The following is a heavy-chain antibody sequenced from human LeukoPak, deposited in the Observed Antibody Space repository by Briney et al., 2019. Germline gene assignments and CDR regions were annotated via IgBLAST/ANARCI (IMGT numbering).Heavy chain of an antibody. J-gene: IGHJ4*02. V-gene: IGHV4-31*03. Sequence: SETLSLTCTVSGGSITSGGYYWSWIRQHPGKGLEWIGYIYYSGSTYYNPSLKSRATISVDTSKNQFSLKLSSVTAADTAVYYCARDSGYAYLDYWGQGTLVTVSS. CDR3: ARDSGYAYLDY. CDR1: GGSITSGGYY. D-gene: IGHD5-12*01. CDR2: IYYSGST.